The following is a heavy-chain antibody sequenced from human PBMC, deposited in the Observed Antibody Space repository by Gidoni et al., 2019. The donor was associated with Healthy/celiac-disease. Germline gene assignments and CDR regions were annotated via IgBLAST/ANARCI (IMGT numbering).Heavy chain of an antibody. J-gene: IGHJ4*02. D-gene: IGHD6-13*01. CDR3: AKGGSSWYLLY. CDR1: GFTFSSYG. CDR2: ISYDGSNK. V-gene: IGHV3-30*18. Sequence: QVQLVESGGGVVQPGRSLRLSCAASGFTFSSYGMHWVRQAPGKGLEWVAVISYDGSNKYYADSVKGRFTISRDNSKNTLYLQMNSLRAEDTAVYYCAKGGSSWYLLYWGQGTLVTVSS.